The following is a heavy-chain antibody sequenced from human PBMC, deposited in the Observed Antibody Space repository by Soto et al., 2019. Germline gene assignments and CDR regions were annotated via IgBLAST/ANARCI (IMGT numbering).Heavy chain of an antibody. Sequence: NPSETQSLTCAVYGGSFSGHSWTWIRQSPGKGLEWIGDINHSGRVNYSPSLKSRVTISLDTSKNQFSLTLSAVTAADTAMYYCSTRAYDTNGYYRFDPWGQGTLVTVSS. D-gene: IGHD3-22*01. V-gene: IGHV4-34*01. CDR2: INHSGRV. J-gene: IGHJ5*01. CDR1: GGSFSGHS. CDR3: STRAYDTNGYYRFDP.